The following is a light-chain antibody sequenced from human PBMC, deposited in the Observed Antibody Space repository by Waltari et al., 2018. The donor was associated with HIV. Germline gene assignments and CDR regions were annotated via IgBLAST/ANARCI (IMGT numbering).Light chain of an antibody. CDR1: QSVYNN. V-gene: IGKV3-15*01. CDR3: QQYDMWPQT. J-gene: IGKJ2*01. Sequence: EIVMTQSPVSLSVSPGEGATLSCRASQSVYNNVAWYQQQSGQAPRRLIFGASTRASGVPLRFSGSGSGTEFTLTISSLRSEDFVVYYCQQYDMWPQTFGQGTKLEIK. CDR2: GAS.